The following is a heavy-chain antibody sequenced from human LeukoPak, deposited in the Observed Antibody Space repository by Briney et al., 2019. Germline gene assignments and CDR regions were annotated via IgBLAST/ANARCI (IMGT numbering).Heavy chain of an antibody. CDR1: KFTFSSYE. CDR3: ARHLSGVTGYTYGRGIDY. D-gene: IGHD5-18*01. Sequence: GGSLRLSCAASKFTFSSYEMNWVRQAPGKGLDWVANIKKDGSEKYYVDSVKGRFTISRDNAKKSLYLQMNSLRAEDTAVYYCARHLSGVTGYTYGRGIDYWGQGTLVTVSS. CDR2: IKKDGSEK. J-gene: IGHJ4*02. V-gene: IGHV3-7*01.